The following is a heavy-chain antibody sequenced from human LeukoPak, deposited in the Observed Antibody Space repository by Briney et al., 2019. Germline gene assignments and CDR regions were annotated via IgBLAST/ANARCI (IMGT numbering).Heavy chain of an antibody. CDR2: IYSSGST. CDR1: GGSISSYY. D-gene: IGHD1-26*01. V-gene: IGHV4-4*07. J-gene: IGHJ4*02. Sequence: KPSETLSLTCTVSGGSISSYYWSWIRQPAGKGLEWLGRIYSSGSTNHNPSLKSRVTMSVDTSKNQFSLKLSSVTAADTAVYYCARDAYSGSYYFDYWGQGTLVTVSS. CDR3: ARDAYSGSYYFDY.